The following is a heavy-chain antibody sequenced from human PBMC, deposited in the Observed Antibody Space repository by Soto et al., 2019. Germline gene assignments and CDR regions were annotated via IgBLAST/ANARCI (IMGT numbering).Heavy chain of an antibody. CDR2: IIPILGIA. CDR3: ARDLDYDSSGYFVY. CDR1: GGTFSSYT. V-gene: IGHV1-69*08. D-gene: IGHD3-22*01. Sequence: QVQLVQSGAEVKKPGSSVKVSCKASGGTFSSYTISWVRQAPGQGLEWMGRIIPILGIANYAQKFQGRVTITADKSTSTAYMELSSLRSEDMAVYYCARDLDYDSSGYFVYWGQGTLVTVSS. J-gene: IGHJ4*02.